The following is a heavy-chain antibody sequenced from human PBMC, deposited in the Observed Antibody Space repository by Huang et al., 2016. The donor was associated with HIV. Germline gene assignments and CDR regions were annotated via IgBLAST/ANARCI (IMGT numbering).Heavy chain of an antibody. J-gene: IGHJ4*02. CDR3: TKDRMAVVVSATRPNSFDY. D-gene: IGHD2-15*01. Sequence: EVQLVESGGGFVQPGRSLRLSCAASGFTFDDAAMHWVRQSPGKGLEWVSGISLDSDTTAYADSVKGRFTISRDNANNSVSLQMNSLKAEDTALYYCTKDRMAVVVSATRPNSFDYWGQGILVTVSS. V-gene: IGHV3-9*01. CDR2: ISLDSDTT. CDR1: GFTFDDAA.